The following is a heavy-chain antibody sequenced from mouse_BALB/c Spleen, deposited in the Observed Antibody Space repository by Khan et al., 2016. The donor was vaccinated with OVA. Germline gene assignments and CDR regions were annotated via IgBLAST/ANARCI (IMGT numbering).Heavy chain of an antibody. V-gene: IGHV1S137*01. CDR2: ISTFYGDA. Sequence: QVQLQQSGAELVRPGVSVKISCKGSGYTFTDFAMHWVKQSHAKSLEWIGVISTFYGDATYNQMFKDKATMTVDKSSSPAYVELVSLTSEDSAIYYCVRGSGNSRFAYWGQGTLVTVSA. J-gene: IGHJ3*01. CDR1: GYTFTDFA. D-gene: IGHD1-3*01. CDR3: VRGSGNSRFAY.